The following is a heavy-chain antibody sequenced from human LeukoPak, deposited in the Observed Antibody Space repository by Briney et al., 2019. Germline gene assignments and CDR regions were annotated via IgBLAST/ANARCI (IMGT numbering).Heavy chain of an antibody. Sequence: PGGSLRLSCAASGFIVSSNYMSWVRQAPGKGLEWVSVIYSGGNTYYADSVKGRFTISRDDSKNTLYLQMNSLRAEDTAVYYCARGNGMDVWGQGTTVTVSS. CDR3: ARGNGMDV. V-gene: IGHV3-53*01. CDR2: IYSGGNT. CDR1: GFIVSSNY. J-gene: IGHJ6*02.